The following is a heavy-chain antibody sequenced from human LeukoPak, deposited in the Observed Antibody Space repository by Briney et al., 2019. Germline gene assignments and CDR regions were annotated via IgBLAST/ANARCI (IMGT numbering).Heavy chain of an antibody. D-gene: IGHD3-22*01. Sequence: SETLSLTCTVSGGSIRSGSHYWAWIRQPPGKGLEWIGSIYYSGSTYYNPSLENRVTISIDTSKNHFSLKLSSLSAADTSVYYCAKRDDSGGNLVDLWGQGTLVTVS. CDR3: AKRDDSGGNLVDL. J-gene: IGHJ4*02. CDR1: GGSIRSGSHY. V-gene: IGHV4-39*02. CDR2: IYYSGST.